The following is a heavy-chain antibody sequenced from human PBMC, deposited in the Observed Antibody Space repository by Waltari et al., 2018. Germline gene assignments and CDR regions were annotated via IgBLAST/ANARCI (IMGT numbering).Heavy chain of an antibody. Sequence: EVQLVESGGGLVQPGRSLRLSCAASGFTFSSYWMHWVRQAPGKGLVWVSRINRDGSSTSYADSVKGRFTISRDNAKNTLYLQMNSLRAEDTAVYYCARGGYSYGYNDAFDIWGQGTMVTVSS. CDR1: GFTFSSYW. D-gene: IGHD5-18*01. J-gene: IGHJ3*02. V-gene: IGHV3-74*02. CDR2: INRDGSST. CDR3: ARGGYSYGYNDAFDI.